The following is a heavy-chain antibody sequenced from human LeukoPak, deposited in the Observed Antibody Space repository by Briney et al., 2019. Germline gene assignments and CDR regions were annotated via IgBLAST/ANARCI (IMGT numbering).Heavy chain of an antibody. V-gene: IGHV4-39*02. J-gene: IGHJ4*02. D-gene: IGHD2/OR15-2a*01. CDR2: IHSDGNT. Sequence: SETLSLTCTVSGDSVSSGGYCWGWTRQPPGKGLEWIGNIHSDGNTHYNPSLKSRVSISVDTSKNQFSLRLSSVTAADTAIYYCARDTHLEYWGQGTPVTVSS. CDR1: GDSVSSGGYC. CDR3: ARDTHLEY.